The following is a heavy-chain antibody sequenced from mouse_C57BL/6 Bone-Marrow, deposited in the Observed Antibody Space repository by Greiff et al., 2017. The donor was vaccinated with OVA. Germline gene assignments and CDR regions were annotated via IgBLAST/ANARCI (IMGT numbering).Heavy chain of an antibody. Sequence: EVKVIESGGGLVQPKGSLKLSCAASGFSFNTYAMNWVRQAPGKGLEWVARIRSKSNNYATYYADSVKDRFTISRDDSESMLYLQMNNLKTEDTAMYYCVRTEGDGYSYFDYWGQGTTLTVSS. D-gene: IGHD2-3*01. V-gene: IGHV10-1*01. CDR1: GFSFNTYA. CDR3: VRTEGDGYSYFDY. J-gene: IGHJ2*01. CDR2: IRSKSNNYAT.